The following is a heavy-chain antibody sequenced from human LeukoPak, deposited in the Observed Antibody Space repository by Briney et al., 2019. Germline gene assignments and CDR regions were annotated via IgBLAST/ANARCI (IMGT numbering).Heavy chain of an antibody. D-gene: IGHD6-13*01. CDR3: ARGIAAAQRKYYYYYMDV. V-gene: IGHV1-69*01. CDR1: GGTFSSYA. Sequence: GASVKVSCKASGGTFSSYAISWVRQAPGQGLEWMGGIIPIFGTANYAQKFQGRVTITPDESTSTAYMELSSLRSEDTAVYYCARGIAAAQRKYYYYYMDVWGKGTTVTVSS. CDR2: IIPIFGTA. J-gene: IGHJ6*03.